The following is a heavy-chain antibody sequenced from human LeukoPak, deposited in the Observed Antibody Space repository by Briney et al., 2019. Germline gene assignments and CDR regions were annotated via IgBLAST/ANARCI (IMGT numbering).Heavy chain of an antibody. CDR1: GFTFSSYA. J-gene: IGHJ4*02. Sequence: GRSLRLSCAASGFTFSSYAMHWVRQAPGKGLEWVAVISYDGSNKYYADSVKGRLTISRDNSKNTLYLQMNSLRAEDTAVYYCARGLLRRRGGSCQIDYWGQGTLVTVSS. D-gene: IGHD2-15*01. CDR3: ARGLLRRRGGSCQIDY. CDR2: ISYDGSNK. V-gene: IGHV3-30*04.